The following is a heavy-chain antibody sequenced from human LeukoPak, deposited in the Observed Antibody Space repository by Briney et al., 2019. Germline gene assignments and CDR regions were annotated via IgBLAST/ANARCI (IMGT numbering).Heavy chain of an antibody. CDR3: ARDVSSSWYRVDAFDI. CDR1: GGSISSYY. V-gene: IGHV4-4*07. D-gene: IGHD6-13*01. CDR2: IYTSGST. Sequence: SETLSLTCTASGGSISSYYWSWIRQPAGKGLEWIGRIYTSGSTNYNPSLKSRVTMSVDTSKNQFSLKLSSVTAADTAVYYCARDVSSSWYRVDAFDIWGQGTMVTVSS. J-gene: IGHJ3*02.